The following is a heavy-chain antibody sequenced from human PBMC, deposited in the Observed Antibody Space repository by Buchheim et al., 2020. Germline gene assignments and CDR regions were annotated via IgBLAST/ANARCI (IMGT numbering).Heavy chain of an antibody. J-gene: IGHJ4*02. CDR2: LYYSGST. D-gene: IGHD1-1*01. CDR1: GGSISSYY. CDR3: ARNDRRSDY. Sequence: QVQLQESGPGLVKPSETLSLTCTVSGGSISSYYWSWIRQPPGKGLEWIGYLYYSGSTYYNPSLKSRVTISVDTSKNQFSLKLSSVTAADTAVYYCARNDRRSDYWGQGTL. V-gene: IGHV4-59*12.